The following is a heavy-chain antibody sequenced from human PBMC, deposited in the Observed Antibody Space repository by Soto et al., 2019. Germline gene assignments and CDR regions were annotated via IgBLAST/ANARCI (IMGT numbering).Heavy chain of an antibody. CDR3: ARALGYSGYAGMDV. Sequence: QVQLVQSGGEVKKPGASVKVSCKASGYTFTIYGINWVRQAPGQGLEWMGWISPDNGNTNYAQKLQGRVTMTTDTCTNTAYMERRSLRADDTAVYYCARALGYSGYAGMDVWGQGTTVTVSS. J-gene: IGHJ6*02. CDR1: GYTFTIYG. D-gene: IGHD5-12*01. V-gene: IGHV1-18*01. CDR2: ISPDNGNT.